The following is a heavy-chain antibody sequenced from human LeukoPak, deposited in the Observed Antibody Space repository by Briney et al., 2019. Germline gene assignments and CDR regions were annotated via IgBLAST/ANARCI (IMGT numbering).Heavy chain of an antibody. D-gene: IGHD6-19*01. CDR3: ARDLNRAVAGCAFDI. CDR2: IYSGGST. Sequence: PGGSLRLSCAASGFTFSDYYMSWIRQAPGKGLEWVSVIYSGGSTYSADSVKGRFTISRDNSKNTLYLQMNSLRAEDTAVYYCARDLNRAVAGCAFDIWGQGTMVTVSS. CDR1: GFTFSDYY. V-gene: IGHV3-53*01. J-gene: IGHJ3*02.